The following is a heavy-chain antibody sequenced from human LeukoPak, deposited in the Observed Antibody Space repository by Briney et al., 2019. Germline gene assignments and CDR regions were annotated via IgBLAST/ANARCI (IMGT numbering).Heavy chain of an antibody. J-gene: IGHJ5*02. Sequence: PSETLSLTCAVYGGSFSGYYWSWIRQPPGKGLEWIGYIYYSGSTYYNPSLKSRVTISVDTSKNQFSLKLSSVTAVDTAVYYCARGIVVPAANWFDPWGQGTLVTASS. D-gene: IGHD2-2*01. CDR2: IYYSGST. CDR3: ARGIVVPAANWFDP. V-gene: IGHV4-30-4*01. CDR1: GGSFSGYY.